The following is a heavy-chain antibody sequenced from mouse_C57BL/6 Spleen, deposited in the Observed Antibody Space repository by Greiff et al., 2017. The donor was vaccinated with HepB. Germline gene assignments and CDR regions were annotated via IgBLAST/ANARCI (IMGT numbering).Heavy chain of an antibody. Sequence: EVKVVESGGGLVQPGGSLSLSCAASGFTFTDYYMSWVRQPPGKALEWLGFIRNKANGYTTEYSASVKGRFTISRDNSQSILYLQMNDLRAEDSATYYCARLYYDYDGRFAYWGQGTLVTVSA. V-gene: IGHV7-3*01. CDR1: GFTFTDYY. J-gene: IGHJ3*01. D-gene: IGHD2-4*01. CDR2: IRNKANGYTT. CDR3: ARLYYDYDGRFAY.